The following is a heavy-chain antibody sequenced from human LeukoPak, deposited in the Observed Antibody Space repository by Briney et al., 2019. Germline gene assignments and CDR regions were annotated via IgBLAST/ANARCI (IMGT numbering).Heavy chain of an antibody. D-gene: IGHD3-22*01. Sequence: GTSVKVSCKASGYTFTSYGISWVRQAPGQELEWMGWISAYNGNTNYAQKLQGRVTMTTDTSTSTAYLELRRLRSDDTDVYYCARDGTVDGSGYYYWGQGTLVTVSS. V-gene: IGHV1-18*01. CDR1: GYTFTSYG. J-gene: IGHJ4*02. CDR2: ISAYNGNT. CDR3: ARDGTVDGSGYYY.